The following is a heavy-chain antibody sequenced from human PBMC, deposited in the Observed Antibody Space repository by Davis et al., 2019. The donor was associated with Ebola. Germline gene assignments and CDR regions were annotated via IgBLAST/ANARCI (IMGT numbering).Heavy chain of an antibody. V-gene: IGHV4-30-4*07. CDR2: YYYTGST. D-gene: IGHD1-14*01. J-gene: IGHJ5*02. CDR1: GAFVSSGGYS. Sequence: MPSETLSLTCAVSGAFVSSGGYSWIWIRQPPGKGLEWIAYYYYTGSTYYSPSLRGRVTISVDPSTNLFSLKLTSVTAADTAVYYCGRETVWPGEIDPWGQGTLVTVSS. CDR3: GRETVWPGEIDP.